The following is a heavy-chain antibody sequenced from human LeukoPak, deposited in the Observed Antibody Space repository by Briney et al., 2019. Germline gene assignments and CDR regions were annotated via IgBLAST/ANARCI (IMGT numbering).Heavy chain of an antibody. CDR2: MVYSGGT. V-gene: IGHV4-39*01. J-gene: IGHJ3*02. D-gene: IGHD1-1*01. Sequence: SETLSLTCTVSGGFISGSNYYWGWIRQPPGKGLEWIGSMVYSGGTYYNPSLKSRVTISVDTSKNQISLKLSSVTAADTAVYFCARAPDDLLHGRAFDIWGQGILVTVSS. CDR1: GGFISGSNYY. CDR3: ARAPDDLLHGRAFDI.